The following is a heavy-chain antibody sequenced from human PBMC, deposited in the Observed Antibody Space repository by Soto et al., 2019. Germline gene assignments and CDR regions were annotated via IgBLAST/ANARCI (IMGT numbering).Heavy chain of an antibody. D-gene: IGHD5-18*01. V-gene: IGHV4-34*01. CDR3: ARRYSYGLIDY. CDR1: GGSFSGYY. CDR2: INHSGST. J-gene: IGHJ4*02. Sequence: QVQLQQWGAGLLKPSETLSLTCAVYGGSFSGYYWSWIRQPPGKGLEWIGEINHSGSTNYNPSLKSRVTISVDTSKNQFSLNLSSVTAADTAVYYCARRYSYGLIDYWGQGTLVTVSS.